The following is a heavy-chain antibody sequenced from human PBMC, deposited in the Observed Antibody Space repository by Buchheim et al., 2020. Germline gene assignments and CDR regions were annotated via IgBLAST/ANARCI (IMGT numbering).Heavy chain of an antibody. CDR3: AKASSGWLVLDY. V-gene: IGHV3-30*18. CDR1: GFTFSTYG. CDR2: ISYDGSHK. Sequence: QVQLVESGGGVVQPGRSLRLSCAASGFTFSTYGMHWVRQAPGKGLEWVAVISYDGSHKYYADSVKGRFTISRDNSKNTLELQMNSLRAEDTAVYYCAKASSGWLVLDYWGQGTL. J-gene: IGHJ4*02. D-gene: IGHD6-19*01.